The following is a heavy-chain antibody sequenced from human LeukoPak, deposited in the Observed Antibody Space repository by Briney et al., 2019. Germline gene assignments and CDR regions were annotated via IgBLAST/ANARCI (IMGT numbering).Heavy chain of an antibody. CDR1: GYRFSSYW. V-gene: IGHV5-51*01. CDR2: THPGGSET. Sequence: GESLKISCKGSGYRFSSYWIGWVRQMPGKGLEWMGITHPGGSETRYDPSFQGQVTISADRSTSTAYLQWSSLRASDTAMYYCARASRDGYNQNFDHWGQGTLVTVSS. D-gene: IGHD5-24*01. J-gene: IGHJ4*02. CDR3: ARASRDGYNQNFDH.